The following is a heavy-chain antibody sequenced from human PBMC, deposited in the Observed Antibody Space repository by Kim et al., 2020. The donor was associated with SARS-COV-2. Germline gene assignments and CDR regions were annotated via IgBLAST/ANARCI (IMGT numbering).Heavy chain of an antibody. CDR2: IYYSGST. J-gene: IGHJ5*02. CDR3: ARGGSGYYFRWFDP. CDR1: GGSISSYY. D-gene: IGHD3-22*01. V-gene: IGHV4-59*13. Sequence: SETLSLTCTVSGGSISSYYWSWIRQPPGKGLEWIGYIYYSGSTNYNPSLKSRVTISVDTSKNQFSLKLSSVTAADTAVYYCARGGSGYYFRWFDPWGQGTLVTVSS.